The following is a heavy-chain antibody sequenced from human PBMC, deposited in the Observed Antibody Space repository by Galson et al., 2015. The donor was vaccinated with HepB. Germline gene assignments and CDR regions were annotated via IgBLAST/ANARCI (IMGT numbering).Heavy chain of an antibody. V-gene: IGHV1-18*04. D-gene: IGHD3-22*01. CDR1: GSTFTSYG. CDR2: ISAYNGNT. CDR3: ARDLLPGYYDSSGYYYVRAAIDY. Sequence: QSGAEVKKPGASVKVSCKASGSTFTSYGISWVRQAPGQGLEWMGWISAYNGNTNYAQKLQGRVTMTTDTSTSTAYMELRSLRSDDTAVYYCARDLLPGYYDSSGYYYVRAAIDYWGQGTLVTVSS. J-gene: IGHJ4*02.